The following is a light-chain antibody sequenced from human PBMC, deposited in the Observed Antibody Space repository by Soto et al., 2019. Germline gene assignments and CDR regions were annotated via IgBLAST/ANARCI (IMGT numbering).Light chain of an antibody. CDR3: QQYNSPAT. J-gene: IGKJ2*01. Sequence: DIQMTQSPSTLSASVGDRVTITCRASQSISRWLAWYQQKPGKAPKVLIYDASSLESGVPSRFSGSGAGTEFALTSSSLQPDDVANYYCQQYNSPATFGQGTKLEIK. CDR2: DAS. V-gene: IGKV1-5*01. CDR1: QSISRW.